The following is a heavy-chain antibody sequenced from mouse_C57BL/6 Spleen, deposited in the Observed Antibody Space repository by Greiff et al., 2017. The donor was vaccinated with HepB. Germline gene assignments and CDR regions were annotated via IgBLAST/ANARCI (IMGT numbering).Heavy chain of an antibody. D-gene: IGHD1-1*01. CDR3: ARHAYYYGSSPAWFAY. Sequence: DVKLVESGGDLVKPGGSLKLSCAASGFTFSSYGMSWVRQTPDKRLEWVATISSGGSYTYYPDSVKGRFTISRDNAKNTLYLQMSSLKSEDTAMYYCARHAYYYGSSPAWFAYWGQGTLVTVSA. CDR1: GFTFSSYG. J-gene: IGHJ3*01. CDR2: ISSGGSYT. V-gene: IGHV5-6*02.